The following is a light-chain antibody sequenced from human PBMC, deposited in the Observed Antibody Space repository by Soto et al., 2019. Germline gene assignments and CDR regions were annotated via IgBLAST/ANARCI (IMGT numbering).Light chain of an antibody. J-gene: IGKJ2*01. Sequence: IPMTQSPSSLSASVGDRVTITCRASQSIGNFLNWYQQRPVKAPKLLIYAASSLESGGPSRLTGRAAWTAFSITIISLQPEDYATYYCQQSYTTPPFSFGPGTKLEIK. CDR3: QQSYTTPPFS. V-gene: IGKV1-39*01. CDR2: AAS. CDR1: QSIGNF.